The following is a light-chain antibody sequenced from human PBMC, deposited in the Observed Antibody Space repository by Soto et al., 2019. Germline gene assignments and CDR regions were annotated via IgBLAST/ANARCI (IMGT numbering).Light chain of an antibody. CDR1: QTVSNIY. CDR2: ETS. V-gene: IGKV3-20*01. Sequence: IVLTQSPGAVSLSPGDRATLSCRASQTVSNIYLVWYQQRPGQAPRLLIYETSIRASGIPDRFSGSGSGTDFTLTISRLEPEDFAVYWCQQFGTSPYTFGQGTKVDIK. CDR3: QQFGTSPYT. J-gene: IGKJ2*01.